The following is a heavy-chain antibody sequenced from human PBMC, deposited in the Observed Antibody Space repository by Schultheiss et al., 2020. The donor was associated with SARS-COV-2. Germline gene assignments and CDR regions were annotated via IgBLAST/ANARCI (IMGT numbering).Heavy chain of an antibody. V-gene: IGHV4-34*01. CDR2: AHHTGRT. CDR1: GGSFSGYY. J-gene: IGHJ6*02. D-gene: IGHD2-2*01. CDR3: ARGRTNLVVPAAMAYYYYGMDV. Sequence: SETLSLTCAVYGGSFSGYYWSWIRQPAGKGLEWIGSAHHTGRTYYNPSLKSRVTISVDTSKNQFSLKLSSVTAADTAVYYCARGRTNLVVPAAMAYYYYGMDVWGQGTTVTVSS.